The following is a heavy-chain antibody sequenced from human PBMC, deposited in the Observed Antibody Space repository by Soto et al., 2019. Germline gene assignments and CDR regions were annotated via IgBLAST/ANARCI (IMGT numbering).Heavy chain of an antibody. Sequence: ASVKVSCKASGYTFTGYAMHWVRQAPGQGLEWMGWINTGNGNTKYSQKFQGRVAITRDTSANTAYMELSSLRSEDTAVYYCARGVMITFGGVIVRPFDYWGQGTLVTVSS. V-gene: IGHV1-3*04. J-gene: IGHJ4*02. CDR2: INTGNGNT. CDR3: ARGVMITFGGVIVRPFDY. D-gene: IGHD3-16*02. CDR1: GYTFTGYA.